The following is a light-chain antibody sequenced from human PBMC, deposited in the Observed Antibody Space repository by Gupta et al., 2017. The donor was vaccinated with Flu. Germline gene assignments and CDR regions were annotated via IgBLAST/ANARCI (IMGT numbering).Light chain of an antibody. CDR2: ESD. Sequence: KVTITGSRSSSKIGNNYVYWYQQLPGTAPKLLIYESDKRNSGIPDRFSGSKSGTSATVGITRLQTGDEADYYCGTWDSIRSDGVFGGGTKLTVL. V-gene: IGLV1-51*02. J-gene: IGLJ3*02. CDR1: SSKIGNNY. CDR3: GTWDSIRSDGV.